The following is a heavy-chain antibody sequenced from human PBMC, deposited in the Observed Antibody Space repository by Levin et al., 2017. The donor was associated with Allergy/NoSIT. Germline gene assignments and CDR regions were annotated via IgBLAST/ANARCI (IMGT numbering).Heavy chain of an antibody. CDR1: GGSISSVTYY. Sequence: SQTLSLTCTVSGGSISSVTYYWAWIRQPPGKGLEWIGSIFYTGDTYYNPSLKSRVTLSVDTSSSQFSLKLSSVTAADTAVYYCSRTPGYDSGGYRWWFDPWGQGTLVTVSS. CDR2: IFYTGDT. D-gene: IGHD6-19*01. V-gene: IGHV4-39*01. CDR3: SRTPGYDSGGYRWWFDP. J-gene: IGHJ5*02.